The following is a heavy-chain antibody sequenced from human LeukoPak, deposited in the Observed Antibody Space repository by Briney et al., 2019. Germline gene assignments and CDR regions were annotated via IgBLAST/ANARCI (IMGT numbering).Heavy chain of an antibody. CDR1: GFTFSSYS. CDR2: ISSSSSYI. CDR3: ARDIRDGYIPDAFDI. J-gene: IGHJ3*02. Sequence: GGSLRLSCAASGFTFSSYSMNWVRQAPGKGLEWVSSISSSSSYIYYADSVKGRFTISRDNAKNSLYLQMNSLRAEDTAVYYCARDIRDGYIPDAFDIWGQGTMVTVSS. D-gene: IGHD5-24*01. V-gene: IGHV3-21*01.